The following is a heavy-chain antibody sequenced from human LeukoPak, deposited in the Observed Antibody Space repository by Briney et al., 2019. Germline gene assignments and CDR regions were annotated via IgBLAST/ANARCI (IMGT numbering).Heavy chain of an antibody. V-gene: IGHV1-69*05. CDR2: IIPIFGTA. J-gene: IGHJ4*02. CDR1: GGTFSSYA. D-gene: IGHD6-13*01. CDR3: ATERSSSDFHY. Sequence: WASEKVSCKASGGTFSSYAISWVRQAPGQGLEWMGRIIPIFGTANYAQKFQGRVTITTDESTSTAYMELSSLRSEDTAVYYCATERSSSDFHYWDQGTLVTVSS.